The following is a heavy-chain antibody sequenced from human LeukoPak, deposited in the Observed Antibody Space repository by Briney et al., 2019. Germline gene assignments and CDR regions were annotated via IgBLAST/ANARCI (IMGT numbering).Heavy chain of an antibody. CDR3: ARDLWIVVVPAAIGY. V-gene: IGHV3-11*01. CDR2: ISSSGSTI. D-gene: IGHD2-2*01. Sequence: GGSLRLSCAASGFTFSDYYMSWIRQAPGKGLEWVSYISSSGSTIYYADSVKGRFTISRDNAKNSLYLQMNSLRAEDTAVYYCARDLWIVVVPAAIGYWGQGTLDTVSS. CDR1: GFTFSDYY. J-gene: IGHJ4*02.